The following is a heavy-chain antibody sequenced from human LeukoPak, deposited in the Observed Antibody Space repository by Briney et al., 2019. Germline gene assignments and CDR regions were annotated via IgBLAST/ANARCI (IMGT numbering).Heavy chain of an antibody. D-gene: IGHD1-26*01. V-gene: IGHV4-4*07. Sequence: SETLSLTCTVSGGSISSYYWSWTRQPAGMGLEWIVRIYTSGSTNYNPSLKSRVTMSVDTSKNQFSLKLSSVTAADTAVYYCARDQRYSGSYLNWFDPWGQGTLVTVSS. CDR2: IYTSGST. J-gene: IGHJ5*02. CDR1: GGSISSYY. CDR3: ARDQRYSGSYLNWFDP.